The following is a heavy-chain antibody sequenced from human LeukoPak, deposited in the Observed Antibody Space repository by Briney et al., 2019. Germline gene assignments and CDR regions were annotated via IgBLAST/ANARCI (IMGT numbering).Heavy chain of an antibody. D-gene: IGHD2-2*01. CDR1: GITFSYYW. CDR2: IKEDGPVQ. Sequence: GGSLRLSCAASGITFSYYWMSWVRQAPGTGLEWVAIIKEDGPVQYYLDSVRGRFPISRDHGNNSLYLQMNKLRADDTAVYYCARASSRGGYCKSTSCSYFFDSWGQGTLVTVSS. CDR3: ARASSRGGYCKSTSCSYFFDS. V-gene: IGHV3-7*01. J-gene: IGHJ4*02.